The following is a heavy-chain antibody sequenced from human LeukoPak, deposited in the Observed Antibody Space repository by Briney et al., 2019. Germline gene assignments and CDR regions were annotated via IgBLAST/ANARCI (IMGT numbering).Heavy chain of an antibody. CDR1: GGSISSYY. CDR2: IYYSGST. CDR3: ARISGVQLDTAMVGDY. J-gene: IGHJ4*02. V-gene: IGHV4-59*01. Sequence: SETLSLTCTVSGGSISSYYWSWIRQPPGKGLEWIGYIYYSGSTNYNPSLESRVTISVDTSKNQFSLKLSSVTAADTAVYYCARISGVQLDTAMVGDYWGQGTLVTVSS. D-gene: IGHD5-18*01.